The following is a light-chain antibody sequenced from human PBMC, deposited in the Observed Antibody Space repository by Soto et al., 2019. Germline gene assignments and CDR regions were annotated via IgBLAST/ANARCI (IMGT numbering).Light chain of an antibody. Sequence: DIQMTQSPSTLSAFVGDRVTITCRASQSIGRWLAWYQQKPGKAPKLLIYDASSLESGVPSRFSGSGSGTEFTLTISSLQPDDFATYYCQQYNSYRTFGQGTKVDIK. CDR3: QQYNSYRT. CDR1: QSIGRW. V-gene: IGKV1-5*01. J-gene: IGKJ1*01. CDR2: DAS.